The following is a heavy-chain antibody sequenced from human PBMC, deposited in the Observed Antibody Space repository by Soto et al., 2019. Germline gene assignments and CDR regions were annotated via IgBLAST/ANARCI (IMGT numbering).Heavy chain of an antibody. CDR1: GFTFSSYA. CDR2: ISYDGSNK. D-gene: IGHD3-22*01. CDR3: ARDLTMIVVVITTWGQAFDI. J-gene: IGHJ3*02. V-gene: IGHV3-30-3*01. Sequence: GGSLRLSCAASGFTFSSYAMHWVRQAPGKGLEWVAVISYDGSNKYYADSVKGRFTISRDNSKNTLYLQMNSLRAEDTAVYYCARDLTMIVVVITTWGQAFDIWGQGTMVTVSS.